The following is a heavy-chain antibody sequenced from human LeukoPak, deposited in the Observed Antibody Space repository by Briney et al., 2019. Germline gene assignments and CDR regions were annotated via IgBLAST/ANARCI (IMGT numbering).Heavy chain of an antibody. V-gene: IGHV1-2*02. Sequence: VSVKVSCKASGYTFTGYYMHWVRQAPGQGLEWMGWINPNSGGTNYAQKFQGRVTMTRDTSISTAYMELSRLRSDDTAVYYCARTVRSREAYYYYYYMDVWGKGTTVTVSS. CDR3: ARTVRSREAYYYYYYMDV. D-gene: IGHD3-10*01. CDR2: INPNSGGT. J-gene: IGHJ6*03. CDR1: GYTFTGYY.